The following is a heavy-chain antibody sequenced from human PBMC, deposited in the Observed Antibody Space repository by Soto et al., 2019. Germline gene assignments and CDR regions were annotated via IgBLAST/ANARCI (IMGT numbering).Heavy chain of an antibody. CDR1: GFSFTSYW. Sequence: GESLKISCRGSGFSFTSYWIGWVRQMPGKGLEWMGIIYPDDSDTKYSPSFQGQVSMSADKSISTAYLQWSSLKASDTAMYYCARKILGSGSSYFDSWGQGTLGTSPQ. V-gene: IGHV5-51*01. D-gene: IGHD3-10*01. CDR3: ARKILGSGSSYFDS. CDR2: IYPDDSDT. J-gene: IGHJ4*02.